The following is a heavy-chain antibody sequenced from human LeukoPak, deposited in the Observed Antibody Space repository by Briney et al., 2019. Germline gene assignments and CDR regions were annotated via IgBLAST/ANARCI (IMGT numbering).Heavy chain of an antibody. CDR3: ARAPHSPLGNYFDY. Sequence: SETLSLTCTVSGGSISSSSYYWGWIRQPPGKGLEWIGSIYYSGSTYHNPSLKSRVTISVDTSKNQFSLKLSSVTAADTAVYYCARAPHSPLGNYFDYWGQGTLVTVSS. J-gene: IGHJ4*02. CDR2: IYYSGST. CDR1: GGSISSSSYY. V-gene: IGHV4-39*07.